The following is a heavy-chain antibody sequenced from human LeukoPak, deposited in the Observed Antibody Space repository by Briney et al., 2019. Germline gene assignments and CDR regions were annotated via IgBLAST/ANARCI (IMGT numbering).Heavy chain of an antibody. J-gene: IGHJ4*02. CDR3: ARDKRRGYFDY. CDR2: IKQDGSEK. D-gene: IGHD3-10*01. V-gene: IGHV3-7*01. Sequence: GGSLRLSCAASGFTFSSYWMSWVRQAPGKGLEWVGNIKQDGSEKYYVDSVKGRFTTSRDNAKNSLYLQMNSLRAEDTAVYYCARDKRRGYFDYWGQGTLVTVSS. CDR1: GFTFSSYW.